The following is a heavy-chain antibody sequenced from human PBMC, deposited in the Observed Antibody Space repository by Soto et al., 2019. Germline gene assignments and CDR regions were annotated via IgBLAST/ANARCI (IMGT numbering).Heavy chain of an antibody. CDR1: GGSINSNNYY. D-gene: IGHD2-15*01. Sequence: QMQLQESGPGLVKPSETLSLTCTVSGGSINSNNYYWAWIRQPPGKGLAWIASIYYDGSTYYNPSLKSRVTISTDTSKHQFFLRLRSVTAAYSASSYCSKVVVAATRHTDFDSWGQGTPVTVSS. J-gene: IGHJ4*02. CDR2: IYYDGST. CDR3: SKVVVAATRHTDFDS. V-gene: IGHV4-39*01.